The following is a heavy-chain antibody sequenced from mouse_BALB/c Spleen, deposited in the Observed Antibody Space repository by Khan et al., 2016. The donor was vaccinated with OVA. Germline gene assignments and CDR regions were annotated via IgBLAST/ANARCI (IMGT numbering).Heavy chain of an antibody. CDR2: LDPFNGGS. Sequence: VQLQQPGPELMRPGASVKISCKASGYSFSTYYIHWVTRSHGKTLEWIGYLDPFNGGSTYNQKFKGKATLTVDKSSSTAYMHLTSRTSEDSAVYYCARHGSTSWFAYWGQGTLVTVSA. V-gene: IGHV1S135*01. CDR3: ARHGSTSWFAY. CDR1: GYSFSTYY. J-gene: IGHJ3*01. D-gene: IGHD1-1*01.